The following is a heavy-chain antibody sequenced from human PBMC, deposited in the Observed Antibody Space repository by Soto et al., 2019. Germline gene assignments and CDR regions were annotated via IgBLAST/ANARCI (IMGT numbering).Heavy chain of an antibody. CDR1: GYTFTGYY. CDR3: ARDKERYYDFWSGTRTSEYFQH. J-gene: IGHJ1*01. D-gene: IGHD3-3*01. Sequence: ASVKVSCKASGYTFTGYYMHWVRQAPGQGLEWMGWTNPNSGGTNYAQKFQGWVTMTRDTSISTAYMELSSLRSEDTAVYYCARDKERYYDFWSGTRTSEYFQHWGQGTKVTVSS. V-gene: IGHV1-2*04. CDR2: TNPNSGGT.